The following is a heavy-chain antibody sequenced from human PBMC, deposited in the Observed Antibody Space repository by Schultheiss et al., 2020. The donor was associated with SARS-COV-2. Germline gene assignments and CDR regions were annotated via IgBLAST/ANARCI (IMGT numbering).Heavy chain of an antibody. J-gene: IGHJ4*02. Sequence: SETLSLTCTVSGGSISSYYWSWIRQPPGKGLEWIGYIYYSGSTNYNPSLKSRVTISVDTSKNQFSLKLSSVTAADTAVYYCTAQETWIQGTAWGQGTLVTVSS. V-gene: IGHV4-59*01. CDR2: IYYSGST. CDR1: GGSISSYY. CDR3: TAQETWIQGTA. D-gene: IGHD5-18*01.